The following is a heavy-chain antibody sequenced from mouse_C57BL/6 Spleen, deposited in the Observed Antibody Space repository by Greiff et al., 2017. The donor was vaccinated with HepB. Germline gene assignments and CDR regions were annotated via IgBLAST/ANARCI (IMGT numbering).Heavy chain of an antibody. Sequence: EVQRVESGGGLVQPGGSLKLSCAASGFTFSDYYMYWVRQTPEKRLEWVAYISNGGGSTYYPDTVKGRFTISRDNAKNTLYLQMSRLKSEDTAMYYCARPPIPRDWYFDVWGTGTTVTVSS. J-gene: IGHJ1*03. CDR1: GFTFSDYY. V-gene: IGHV5-12*01. CDR2: ISNGGGST. CDR3: ARPPIPRDWYFDV.